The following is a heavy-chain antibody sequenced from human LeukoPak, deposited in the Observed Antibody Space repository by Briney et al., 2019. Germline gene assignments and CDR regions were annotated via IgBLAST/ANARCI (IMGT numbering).Heavy chain of an antibody. J-gene: IGHJ6*03. CDR3: ARTTEGYCRGRSCYSYYYYMDV. CDR1: GYSISSNYY. CDR2: IYYSGNT. Sequence: SETLSLTCTVSGYSISSNYYWGWIRQPPGKGLEWIGSIYYSGNTYYNPSLKSRVTISVDTSKNQFSLKLSSVTAADTAVYYCARTTEGYCRGRSCYSYYYYMDVWGKGTTVTVSS. V-gene: IGHV4-38-2*02. D-gene: IGHD2-15*01.